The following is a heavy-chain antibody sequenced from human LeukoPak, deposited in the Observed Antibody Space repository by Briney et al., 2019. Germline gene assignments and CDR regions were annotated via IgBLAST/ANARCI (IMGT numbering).Heavy chain of an antibody. J-gene: IGHJ4*02. CDR3: ARGVFGDETLFDY. CDR1: GFTFSSYS. D-gene: IGHD3-3*01. V-gene: IGHV3-48*01. Sequence: TGGSLRLSCAASGFTFSSYSMNWVRQAPGKGLEWVSYISSSSSTIYYADSVKGRFTISRDNAKNSLYLQMNSLRAEDTAVCYCARGVFGDETLFDYWGQGTLVTVSS. CDR2: ISSSSSTI.